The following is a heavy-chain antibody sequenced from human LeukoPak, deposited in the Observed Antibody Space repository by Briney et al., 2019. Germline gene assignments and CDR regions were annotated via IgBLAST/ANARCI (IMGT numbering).Heavy chain of an antibody. Sequence: GGSLRLSCAASGFTFSDYNMNWVRQVPGEGLESVSYMSRSGDIIYYADSVKGRFTISRDNAKNSLYLQMNSLRAEDTAVYYCAELGITMIGGVWGKGTTVTISS. CDR3: AELGITMIGGV. J-gene: IGHJ6*04. CDR2: MSRSGDII. V-gene: IGHV3-48*04. D-gene: IGHD3-10*02. CDR1: GFTFSDYN.